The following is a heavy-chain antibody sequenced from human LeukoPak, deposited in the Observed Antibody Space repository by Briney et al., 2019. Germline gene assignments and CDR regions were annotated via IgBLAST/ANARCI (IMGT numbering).Heavy chain of an antibody. V-gene: IGHV4-59*01. J-gene: IGHJ1*01. D-gene: IGHD3-22*01. CDR2: IYYSGST. CDR3: ARLKYYYDSSGYRAEYFQH. Sequence: PSETLSPTCIVSGGPISSCYWSWIRQPPAKGLEWIGYIYYSGSTNYNHSLKSRLTISVYTSKHQSSLKLTSVTAADKAVYCCARLKYYYDSSGYRAEYFQHWGQGSLVTVSS. CDR1: GGPISSCY.